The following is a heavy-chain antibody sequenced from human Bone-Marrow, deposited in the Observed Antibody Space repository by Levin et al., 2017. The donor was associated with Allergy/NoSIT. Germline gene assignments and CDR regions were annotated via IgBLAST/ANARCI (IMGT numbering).Heavy chain of an antibody. D-gene: IGHD6-19*01. CDR1: AFTFNYYG. J-gene: IGHJ4*02. Sequence: GGSLRLSCTASAFTFNYYGLTWVRQTPGQGLEWVSYINDDGSTIYYADSVKGRFTISRDNAKKSLYLQMNNLRVEDTGVYYCASVADRYFDNWGQGTLVSVSS. CDR3: ASVADRYFDN. CDR2: INDDGSTI. V-gene: IGHV3-48*03.